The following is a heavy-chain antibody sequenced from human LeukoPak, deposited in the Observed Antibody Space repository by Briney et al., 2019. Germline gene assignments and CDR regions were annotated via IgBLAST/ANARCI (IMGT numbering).Heavy chain of an antibody. J-gene: IGHJ4*02. CDR3: ATHELSTYQSFDY. CDR1: GYTFTSYD. CDR2: MNPNSGNT. Sequence: SVKVSCKASGYTFTSYDINWVRQATGQGLEWMGWMNPNSGNTGYAQKFQGRVTMTRNTSISTAYMELSSLRSEDTAVYYCATHELSTYQSFDYWGQGTLVTVSS. V-gene: IGHV1-8*01. D-gene: IGHD1-26*01.